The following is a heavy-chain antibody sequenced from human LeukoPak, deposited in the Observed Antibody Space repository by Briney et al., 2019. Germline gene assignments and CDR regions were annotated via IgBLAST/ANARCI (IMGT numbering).Heavy chain of an antibody. Sequence: ASVKVSCKASGYTFTSYYMHWVRQAPGRGLEWMGIIHPSGGSTIYAQRFQGRVTMTSDTSTSTVYMELSSLRSDDTAVYYCARAGSSGYNWFDPWGQGTLVTVSS. CDR2: IHPSGGST. CDR1: GYTFTSYY. J-gene: IGHJ5*02. V-gene: IGHV1-46*01. D-gene: IGHD3-22*01. CDR3: ARAGSSGYNWFDP.